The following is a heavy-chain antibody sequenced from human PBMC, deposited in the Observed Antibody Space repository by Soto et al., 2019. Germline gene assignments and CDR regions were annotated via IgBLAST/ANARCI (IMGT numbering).Heavy chain of an antibody. V-gene: IGHV4-39*01. CDR2: IYYSGST. D-gene: IGHD3-16*02. CDR1: GGSISSSSYY. Sequence: SETLSLTCTVSGGSISSSSYYWGWIRQPPGKGLEWIGSIYYSGSTYYNPSLKSRVTISVDTSKNQFSLKLSSVTAADTAVYYCASIISYDYIWGSYRYMVFDYWGQGTLVTVSS. CDR3: ASIISYDYIWGSYRYMVFDY. J-gene: IGHJ4*02.